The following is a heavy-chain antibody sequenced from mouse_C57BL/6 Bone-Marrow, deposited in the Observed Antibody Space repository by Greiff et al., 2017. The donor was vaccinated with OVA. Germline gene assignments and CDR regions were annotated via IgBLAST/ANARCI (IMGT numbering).Heavy chain of an antibody. J-gene: IGHJ4*01. CDR1: GFSLTSYG. CDR3: ARHAGYYYGSSNYAMDY. CDR2: IWSDGST. D-gene: IGHD1-1*01. V-gene: IGHV2-6-1*01. Sequence: VKVVESGPGLVAPSQSLSITCTVSGFSLTSYGVHWVRQPPGKGLEWLVVIWSDGSTTYNSALKSRLSISKDNSKSQVFLKMNSLQTDDTAMYYCARHAGYYYGSSNYAMDYWGQGTSVTVSS.